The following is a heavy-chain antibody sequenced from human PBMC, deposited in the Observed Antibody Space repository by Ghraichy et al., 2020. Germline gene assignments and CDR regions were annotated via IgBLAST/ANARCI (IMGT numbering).Heavy chain of an antibody. CDR2: INHSGST. D-gene: IGHD6-6*01. Sequence: SETLSLTCAVYGGSFSGYYWSWIRQPPTKGLEWIGEINHSGSTNYSPSLKSRVTLSVDTSQNQFSLKLSSVTAADTAVYYCASAFEYSSSLGHNWFDPWGQGTLVTVSS. V-gene: IGHV4-34*01. CDR1: GGSFSGYY. CDR3: ASAFEYSSSLGHNWFDP. J-gene: IGHJ5*02.